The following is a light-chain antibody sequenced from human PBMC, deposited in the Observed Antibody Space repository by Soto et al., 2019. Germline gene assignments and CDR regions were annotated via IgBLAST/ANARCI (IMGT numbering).Light chain of an antibody. CDR1: QSISNH. V-gene: IGKV1-39*01. Sequence: DIQMTQSAYSLSASVEDRVLIPCRASQSISNHVNWYQQKPGKAPKLLSLAASSLQSGVPSRCRGSRAVPEFTLTISSLTPESFETYSCQQSSRSPPTFGQGTNV. CDR2: AAS. CDR3: QQSSRSPPT. J-gene: IGKJ1*01.